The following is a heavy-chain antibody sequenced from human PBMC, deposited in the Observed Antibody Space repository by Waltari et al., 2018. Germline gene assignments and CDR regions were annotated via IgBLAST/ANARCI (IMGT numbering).Heavy chain of an antibody. CDR1: GFIFSDSW. D-gene: IGHD7-27*01. CDR3: ARDTPGDGIDY. V-gene: IGHV3-74*03. J-gene: IGHJ4*02. CDR2: VGTDERGP. Sequence: EVQLVESGGGSVQPGGSLTLSCTASGFIFSDSWFHWVRQVPGKGLLWVSQVGTDERGPTYADSVKGRFTISRDNAKNTVYLQMNSLRVEDTAVYYCARDTPGDGIDYWGQGTLVTVSS.